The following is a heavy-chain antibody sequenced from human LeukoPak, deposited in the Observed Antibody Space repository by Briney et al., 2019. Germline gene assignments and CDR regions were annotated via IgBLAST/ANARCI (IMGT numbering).Heavy chain of an antibody. CDR1: GGSISISSYY. CDR2: IYYSGST. V-gene: IGHV4-39*01. CDR3: ARHYDSSGYYYQSPFDY. J-gene: IGHJ4*02. D-gene: IGHD3-22*01. Sequence: PSETLSLTCTVSGGSISISSYYWGWIRQPPGKGLEWIGSIYYSGSTYYNPSLKSRVTISVDTSKNQFSLKLSSVTAADTAVCYCARHYDSSGYYYQSPFDYWGQGTLVTVSS.